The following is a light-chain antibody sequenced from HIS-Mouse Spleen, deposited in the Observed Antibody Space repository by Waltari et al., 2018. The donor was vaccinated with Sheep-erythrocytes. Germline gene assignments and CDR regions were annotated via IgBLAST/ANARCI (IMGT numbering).Light chain of an antibody. J-gene: IGLJ3*02. Sequence: SYELTQPPSVSVSPGQTARITCSGDALPKKYAYWYQQKSGQAPVLVLYEDSKRPSGIPGRFSGSTSGTMATLTISGAQVEDEADYYCYSTDSSGNHWVFGGGTKLTVL. CDR3: YSTDSSGNHWV. V-gene: IGLV3-10*01. CDR1: ALPKKY. CDR2: EDS.